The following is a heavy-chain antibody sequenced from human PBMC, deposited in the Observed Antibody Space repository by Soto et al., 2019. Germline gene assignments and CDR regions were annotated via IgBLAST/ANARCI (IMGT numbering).Heavy chain of an antibody. CDR3: ARDAGIAVSPPLTFDI. D-gene: IGHD6-19*01. V-gene: IGHV3-66*01. CDR2: IYSGGST. CDR1: GFTVSSNY. J-gene: IGHJ3*02. Sequence: VGSLRLSCAASGFTVSSNYMSWVRQAPGKGLEWVSVIYSGGSTYYADSVKGRFTISRDNSKNTLYLQMNSLRAEDTAVYYCARDAGIAVSPPLTFDIWGQGTMVTVSS.